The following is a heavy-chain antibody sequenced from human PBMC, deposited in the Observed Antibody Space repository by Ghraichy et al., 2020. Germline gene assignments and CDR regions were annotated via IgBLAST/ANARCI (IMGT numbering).Heavy chain of an antibody. J-gene: IGHJ4*02. D-gene: IGHD6-19*01. CDR1: GFTFSSYW. CDR3: AREALAGDY. V-gene: IGHV3-7*01. Sequence: GGSLRLSCAASGFTFSSYWMNWVRQVPGKGLEWVANIKQDGSEEHYLDSVKGRFTVSRDNAKSSLYLQMNSLRAEDTAVYYCAREALAGDYWGQGTLVTVSS. CDR2: IKQDGSEE.